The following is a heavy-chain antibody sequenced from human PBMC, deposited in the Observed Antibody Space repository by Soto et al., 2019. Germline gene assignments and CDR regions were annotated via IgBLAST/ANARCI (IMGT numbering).Heavy chain of an antibody. CDR3: ARHGRVADTPRYYYYGMDV. CDR2: IVAGSGNA. V-gene: IGHV1-58*01. Sequence: SVKVSCKVSGFTFSDSAVQWVRQARGQGLEWIGWIVAGSGNANYAQKFQERVTISADKSISTAYLQWSSLKASDTAMYYCARHGRVADTPRYYYYGMDVWGQGTTVTVSS. CDR1: GFTFSDSA. J-gene: IGHJ6*02. D-gene: IGHD1-26*01.